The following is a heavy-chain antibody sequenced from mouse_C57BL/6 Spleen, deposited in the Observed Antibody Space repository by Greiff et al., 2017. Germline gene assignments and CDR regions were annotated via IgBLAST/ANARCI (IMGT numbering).Heavy chain of an antibody. D-gene: IGHD2-4*01. CDR2: IDPSDSYT. V-gene: IGHV1-69*01. J-gene: IGHJ4*01. CDR1: GYTFTSYW. CDR3: ARRDYPYDAIDY. Sequence: VQLQQPGAELVMPGASVKLSCKASGYTFTSYWMHWVKQRPGKGLEWIGEIDPSDSYTNYNQKFKGKSTLTVDKSSSTAYMQLSSLTSDDSAVYYCARRDYPYDAIDYWGQGTSVTVSS.